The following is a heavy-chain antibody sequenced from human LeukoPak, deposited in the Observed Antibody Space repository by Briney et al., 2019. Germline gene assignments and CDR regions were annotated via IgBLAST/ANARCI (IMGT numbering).Heavy chain of an antibody. D-gene: IGHD5-18*01. J-gene: IGHJ4*02. Sequence: SGPTLVIPTQTLTLTCTFSGFSLSSSGVGVGWIRQPPGKALEWLALIYWDDDKRYSPSLKTRLTITKDTSKNQVVLTMTNMDPVDTGTYYCAHSRHTARVENWGQGTLVTVSS. CDR2: IYWDDDK. CDR3: AHSRHTARVEN. CDR1: GFSLSSSGVG. V-gene: IGHV2-5*02.